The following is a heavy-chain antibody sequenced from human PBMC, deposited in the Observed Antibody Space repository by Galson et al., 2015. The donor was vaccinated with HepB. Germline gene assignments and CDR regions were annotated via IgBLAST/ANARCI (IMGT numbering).Heavy chain of an antibody. V-gene: IGHV3-7*05. D-gene: IGHD3-10*01. Sequence: SLRLSCAASEFILSMYWMNWVRQAPGKGLEWVATIKEDGSEKNYVDSVKGRFTISRDNAKNSLYLQMNSLRAEDTAVYYCARVKRGEWYSFYYNGMDVWGQGTTVTVSS. CDR1: EFILSMYW. CDR2: IKEDGSEK. CDR3: ARVKRGEWYSFYYNGMDV. J-gene: IGHJ6*02.